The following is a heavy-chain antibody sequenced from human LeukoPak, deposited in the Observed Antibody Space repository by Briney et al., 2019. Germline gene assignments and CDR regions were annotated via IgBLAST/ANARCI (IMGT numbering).Heavy chain of an antibody. D-gene: IGHD3-10*01. CDR2: IKQDGSEK. V-gene: IGHV3-7*01. Sequence: GGSLRLSCAASGFTVGTNYMSWARQAPGKGLEWVANIKQDGSEKYYVDSVKGRFTISRDNAKNSLYLQMNSLRAEDTAVYYCARDRYGSGSYSYFDYWGQGTLVTVSS. J-gene: IGHJ4*02. CDR1: GFTVGTNY. CDR3: ARDRYGSGSYSYFDY.